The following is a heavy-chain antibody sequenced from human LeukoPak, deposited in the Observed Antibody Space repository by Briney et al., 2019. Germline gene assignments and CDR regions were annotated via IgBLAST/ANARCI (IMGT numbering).Heavy chain of an antibody. CDR1: GGSISSYY. CDR3: ARGSGSYGRDRFDY. D-gene: IGHD1-26*01. V-gene: IGHV4-4*07. Sequence: SETLSLTCTVSGGSISSYYWSWIRQPAGKGLEWIGRIYTSGSTNYNPSLQSRVTMSVDTSKNQFSLKLSSVTAADTAVYYCARGSGSYGRDRFDYWGQGTLVTVSS. CDR2: IYTSGST. J-gene: IGHJ4*02.